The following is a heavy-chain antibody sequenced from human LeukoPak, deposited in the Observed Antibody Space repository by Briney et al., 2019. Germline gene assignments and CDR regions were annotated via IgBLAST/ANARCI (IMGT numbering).Heavy chain of an antibody. CDR3: AKPISGGLAVTADWFHP. Sequence: GGSLRLSCAASGFTFSSYEMNWVRQAPGKGLEWLSYISSTGTNIYYADSVKGRFTISRDNAKNSLYLQMNTLRADDTATYYCAKPISGGLAVTADWFHPWGQGTLVVVSS. D-gene: IGHD6-19*01. J-gene: IGHJ5*01. CDR1: GFTFSSYE. CDR2: ISSTGTNI. V-gene: IGHV3-48*03.